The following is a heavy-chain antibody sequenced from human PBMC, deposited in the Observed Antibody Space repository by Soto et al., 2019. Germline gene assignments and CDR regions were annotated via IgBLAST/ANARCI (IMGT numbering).Heavy chain of an antibody. CDR3: ARVGRVKAVWIGA. Sequence: QVKLQESGPGLVKPSGTLSLTCAVSGASLGSNDWWWWGHQSPGKGVEWLWEIFYNGITNNCSSLKSRVIITLERSKNQFSSQLTSVTAADEAMYYCARVGRVKAVWIGAWGQGTQVTVSS. J-gene: IGHJ5*02. CDR2: IFYNGIT. D-gene: IGHD6-19*01. V-gene: IGHV4-4*02. CDR1: GASLGSNDW.